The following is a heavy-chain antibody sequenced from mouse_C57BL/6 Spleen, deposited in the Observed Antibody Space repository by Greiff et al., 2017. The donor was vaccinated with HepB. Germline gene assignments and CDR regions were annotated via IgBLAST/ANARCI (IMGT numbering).Heavy chain of an antibody. CDR2: ISDGGSYT. Sequence: DVKLVESGGGLVKPGGSLKLSCAASGFTFSSYAMSWVRQTPEKRLEWVATISDGGSYTYYPDNVKGRFTISRDNAKNNRYLQMSHLKSEDTAMYYCARIYYGNYGDYWGQGTTLTVSS. CDR3: ARIYYGNYGDY. D-gene: IGHD2-1*01. CDR1: GFTFSSYA. V-gene: IGHV5-4*03. J-gene: IGHJ2*01.